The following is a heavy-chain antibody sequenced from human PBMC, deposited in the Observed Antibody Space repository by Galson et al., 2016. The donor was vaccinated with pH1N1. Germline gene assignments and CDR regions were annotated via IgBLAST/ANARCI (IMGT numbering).Heavy chain of an antibody. D-gene: IGHD3-3*01. J-gene: IGHJ3*02. CDR3: ARGVIDYDFWSGYQDHAAFDI. Sequence: CAISGDSVSSNSATWNWIWQSPSRGLEWLGRTYYRSKWYNDYAESVKSRIIISPDTSKNQLSLQLNSVTPADTAVYYCARGVIDYDFWSGYQDHAAFDIWGQGTMV. CDR2: TYYRSKWYN. CDR1: GDSVSSNSAT. V-gene: IGHV6-1*01.